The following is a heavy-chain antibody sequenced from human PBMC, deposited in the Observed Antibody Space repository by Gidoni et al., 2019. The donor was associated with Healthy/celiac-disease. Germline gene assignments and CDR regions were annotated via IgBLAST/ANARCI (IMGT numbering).Heavy chain of an antibody. J-gene: IGHJ4*02. D-gene: IGHD6-13*01. CDR3: ARDLGSSWFDY. V-gene: IGHV4-59*01. CDR2: IYYSGST. CDR1: GGSISSYY. Sequence: QVQLQESGPGLVKPSETLSLTCTVSGGSISSYYWSWIRQPPGKGLEWIGYIYYSGSTNYNPSLKIRVTISVDTSKNQFSLKLSSVTAADTAVYYCARDLGSSWFDYWGQGTLVTVSS.